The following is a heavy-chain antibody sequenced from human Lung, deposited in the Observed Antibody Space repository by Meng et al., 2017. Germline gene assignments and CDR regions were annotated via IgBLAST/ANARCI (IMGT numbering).Heavy chain of an antibody. Sequence: HVQLLQSGAEVKQPGAPLKVSCKTSDHTFTGYGVCWVRQAPGQGLEWMAGFGAHPGDTSFAPKFLGRVTVTADTATATAYMEWRSLRSDDTAVYYCARGTPGRSYCDYWGLGTLVTVSS. J-gene: IGHJ4*02. CDR3: ARGTPGRSYCDY. CDR1: DHTFTGYG. D-gene: IGHD3-10*01. CDR2: FGAHPGDT. V-gene: IGHV1-18*01.